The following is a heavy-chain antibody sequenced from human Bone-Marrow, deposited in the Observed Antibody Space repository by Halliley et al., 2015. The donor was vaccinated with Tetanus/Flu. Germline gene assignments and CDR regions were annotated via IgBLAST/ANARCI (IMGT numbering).Heavy chain of an antibody. D-gene: IGHD6-19*01. Sequence: LRLSCTVSGGSVSSSSYYWSWIRQPPGKGLEWIEYIYYRGNTNYNPSLKSRVTVSVDTSKNQFSLKLSPVTAADTAVYYCARVAGSGWPRGHFDYWGQEILVTVSS. CDR3: ARVAGSGWPRGHFDY. CDR2: IYYRGNT. CDR1: GGSVSSSSYY. V-gene: IGHV4-61*01. J-gene: IGHJ4*02.